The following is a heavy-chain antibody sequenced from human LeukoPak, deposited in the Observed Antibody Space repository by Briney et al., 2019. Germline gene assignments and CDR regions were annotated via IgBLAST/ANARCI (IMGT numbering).Heavy chain of an antibody. CDR1: GFTFSSYG. V-gene: IGHV3-30*18. CDR3: AKSKRLLRSFYYYYMDV. D-gene: IGHD6-25*01. J-gene: IGHJ6*03. Sequence: GGSLRLSCAASGFTFSSYGMHWVRQAPGKGLEWVAVISYDGSNKYYADSVKGRFTISRDNSKNTLYLQMNSLRAEDTAVYYCAKSKRLLRSFYYYYMDVRGKGTTVTVSS. CDR2: ISYDGSNK.